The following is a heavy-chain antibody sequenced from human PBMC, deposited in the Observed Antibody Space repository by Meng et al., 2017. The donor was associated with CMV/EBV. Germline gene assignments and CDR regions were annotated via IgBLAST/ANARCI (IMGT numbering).Heavy chain of an antibody. CDR1: GFTFSSYS. J-gene: IGHJ4*02. V-gene: IGHV3-21*01. D-gene: IGHD1-1*01. CDR3: ARMTTGGFDY. CDR2: IGTDSFDI. Sequence: SCAASGFTFSSYSMNWVRQAPGKGLEWVSHIGTDSFDIFYAASVKGRFTITRDDAKNSLYLQMTTLRPDDTAVYYCARMTTGGFDYWGQGAPVTVSS.